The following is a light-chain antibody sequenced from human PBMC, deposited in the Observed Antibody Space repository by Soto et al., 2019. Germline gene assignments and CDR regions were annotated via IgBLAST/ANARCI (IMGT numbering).Light chain of an antibody. CDR3: QQNYSLPIT. Sequence: DIQMTQSPSSLSASVGDRVTITCRTSQTFTTSLNWYRQKPGKAPDLLIYAASSLQSGIPSRFGGRGSGTDFTLTITGLKPEDFATYYCQQNYSLPITFGQGTRLEIK. CDR2: AAS. CDR1: QTFTTS. J-gene: IGKJ5*01. V-gene: IGKV1-39*01.